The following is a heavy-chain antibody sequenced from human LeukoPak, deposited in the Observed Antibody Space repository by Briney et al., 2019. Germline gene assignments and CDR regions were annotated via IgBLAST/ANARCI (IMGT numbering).Heavy chain of an antibody. D-gene: IGHD6-19*01. J-gene: IGHJ3*02. CDR2: IYTSGST. Sequence: SETLSLTCTVSGGSISGGSYYWSWIRQPAGKGLEWIGRIYTSGSTNYNPSLKSRVTISVDTSKNQFSLKLSSVTAADTAVYYCARDLGGSSGWYGDAFDIWGRGTMVTVSS. CDR1: GGSISGGSYY. V-gene: IGHV4-61*02. CDR3: ARDLGGSSGWYGDAFDI.